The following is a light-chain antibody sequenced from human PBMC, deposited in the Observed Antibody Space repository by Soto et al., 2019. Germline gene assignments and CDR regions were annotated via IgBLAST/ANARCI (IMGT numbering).Light chain of an antibody. Sequence: QSVLTQPPSASGTPGQRVTISCSGSSSNIGSSTVNWYQQLPGTAPKLLIYSNNQRPSWVPDRFSGSKSGTSASLAISGLQSEDEADYYCAAWDDSLNGYVIGTGTKVTVL. V-gene: IGLV1-44*01. J-gene: IGLJ1*01. CDR3: AAWDDSLNGYV. CDR2: SNN. CDR1: SSNIGSST.